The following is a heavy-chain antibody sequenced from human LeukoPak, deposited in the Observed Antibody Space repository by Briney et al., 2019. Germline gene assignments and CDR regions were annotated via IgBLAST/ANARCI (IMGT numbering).Heavy chain of an antibody. CDR3: VKKVYYYMDV. J-gene: IGHJ6*03. CDR1: GLTLSRYA. Sequence: TGESLRLSCAASGLTLSRYAVNWARHAPGRGLEWVSYISPSGDSTVYAESVKGRLTISRDNSKNMLYLQMDSLRAEDTAIYYCVKKVYYYMDVWGKGTTVTVSS. CDR2: ISPSGDST. V-gene: IGHV3-23*01.